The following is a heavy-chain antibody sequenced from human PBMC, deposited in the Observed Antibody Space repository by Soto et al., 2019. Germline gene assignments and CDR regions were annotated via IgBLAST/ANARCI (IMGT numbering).Heavy chain of an antibody. J-gene: IGHJ4*02. CDR2: IYYSGST. V-gene: IGHV4-39*01. CDR3: ARRWGRTFDY. Sequence: TSETLSLTCTVSGGSISSSSYYWGWIRQPPGKGLEWIGSIYYSGSTYYNPSLKSRVTISVDTSKNQFSLKLSSVTAADTAVYYCARRWGRTFDYWGQGTLVTGSS. D-gene: IGHD7-27*01. CDR1: GGSISSSSYY.